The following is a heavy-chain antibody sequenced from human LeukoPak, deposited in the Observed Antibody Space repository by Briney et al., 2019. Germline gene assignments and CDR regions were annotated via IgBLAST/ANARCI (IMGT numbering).Heavy chain of an antibody. CDR1: GGSISSGDYY. CDR3: ASLSGYCSSTSCGPNYYYYYGMDV. D-gene: IGHD2-2*01. Sequence: PSETLSLTCTVSGGSISSGDYYWSWIRQPPGKGLEWIGYIYYSGSTNYNPSLKSRVTISVDTSKNQFSLKLSSVTAADTAVYYCASLSGYCSSTSCGPNYYYYYGMDVWGQGTTVTVSS. CDR2: IYYSGST. V-gene: IGHV4-61*08. J-gene: IGHJ6*02.